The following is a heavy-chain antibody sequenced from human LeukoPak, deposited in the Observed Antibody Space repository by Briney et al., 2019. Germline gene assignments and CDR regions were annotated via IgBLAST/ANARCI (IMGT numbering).Heavy chain of an antibody. Sequence: ASVKVSCKASGYTFTGYYMHWVRQAPGQGLEWMGWINPNSGGTNYAQKFQGRVTMTRDTSISTAYMELSRLRSEDTAVYYCARGADIVVVVAAQNWFDPWGQGALVTVSS. CDR2: INPNSGGT. CDR3: ARGADIVVVVAAQNWFDP. D-gene: IGHD2-15*01. CDR1: GYTFTGYY. V-gene: IGHV1-2*02. J-gene: IGHJ5*02.